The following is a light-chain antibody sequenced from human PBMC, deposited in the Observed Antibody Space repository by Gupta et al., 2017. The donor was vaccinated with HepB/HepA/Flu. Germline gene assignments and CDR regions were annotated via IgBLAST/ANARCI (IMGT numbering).Light chain of an antibody. CDR1: SSNVARNN. Sequence: QSVLTQPPSVSGPPGQRVTISCSGSSSNVARNNVNWYQQVPGTAPKLLIYYNDERPSGVPDRFSGSKSGTSASLAISGLQSEDEADYYCAAWDTSLNVVVFGGGTKLTVL. CDR3: AAWDTSLNVVV. CDR2: YND. V-gene: IGLV1-44*01. J-gene: IGLJ2*01.